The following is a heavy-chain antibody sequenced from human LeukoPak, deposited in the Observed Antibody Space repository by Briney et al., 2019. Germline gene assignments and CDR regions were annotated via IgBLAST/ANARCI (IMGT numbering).Heavy chain of an antibody. Sequence: PGGSLRLSCAASGFTFSSFGMHWVRQGPGKGLEWVAVIWDDGSNKYYADSVKGRFTISRDNSKKALYLQMNSLRVEDTAVYYCARDYGDYGGYFDYWGQGTLVTVSA. D-gene: IGHD4-17*01. CDR1: GFTFSSFG. V-gene: IGHV3-33*01. CDR2: IWDDGSNK. CDR3: ARDYGDYGGYFDY. J-gene: IGHJ4*02.